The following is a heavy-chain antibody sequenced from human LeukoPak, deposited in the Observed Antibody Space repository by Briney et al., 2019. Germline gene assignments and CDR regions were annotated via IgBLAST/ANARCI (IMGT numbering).Heavy chain of an antibody. V-gene: IGHV3-21*01. Sequence: GGSLRLSCAASGFTFSTYSMSWVRQAPGMGLEWVSFISSTSTYIYYADSVKGRFTISRDNAKNSLFLQMNSLRDEDTAVYYCARDSDPGDYWGQGTLVTVSS. CDR3: ARDSDPGDY. CDR2: ISSTSTYI. J-gene: IGHJ4*02. CDR1: GFTFSTYS.